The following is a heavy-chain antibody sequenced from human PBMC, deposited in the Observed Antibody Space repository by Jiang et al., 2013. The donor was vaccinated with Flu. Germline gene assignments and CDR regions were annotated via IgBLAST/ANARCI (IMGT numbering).Heavy chain of an antibody. J-gene: IGHJ4*02. D-gene: IGHD3-10*01. V-gene: IGHV3-30*02. CDR3: AKDWGSGSGY. Sequence: KGRFTISRDNSKNTLYLQMNSLRAEDTAVYYCAKDWGSGSGYWGQGTLVTVSS.